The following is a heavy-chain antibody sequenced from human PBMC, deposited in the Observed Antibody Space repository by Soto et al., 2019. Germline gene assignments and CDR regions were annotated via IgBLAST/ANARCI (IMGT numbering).Heavy chain of an antibody. V-gene: IGHV1-18*01. CDR1: GYTFTSYG. Sequence: QVQLVQSGAEVKKPGASVQVSCKASGYTFTSYGISWVRQAPGQGLEWMGWISAYNGNTNYAQKLQGRVTMTTDTSTSTSYMELRGLRSDDTAVYYCARDPGGGGARYYYGMDVWGRGTTVTVSS. J-gene: IGHJ6*02. CDR2: ISAYNGNT. D-gene: IGHD3-16*01. CDR3: ARDPGGGGARYYYGMDV.